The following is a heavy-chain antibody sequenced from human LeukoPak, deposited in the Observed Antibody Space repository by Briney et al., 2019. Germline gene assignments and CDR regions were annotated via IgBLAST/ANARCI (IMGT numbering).Heavy chain of an antibody. J-gene: IGHJ6*03. Sequence: GGSLRLSCTASGFTFGDYAMSWVRQAPGKGLVWVSRINSDGSSTTYADSVMGRFTISRDNATNTLYLQINSLRAEDTAVYYCARSTSHYYYYYMDVWGKGTTVTISS. CDR3: ARSTSHYYYYYMDV. CDR2: INSDGSST. V-gene: IGHV3-74*01. CDR1: GFTFGDYA.